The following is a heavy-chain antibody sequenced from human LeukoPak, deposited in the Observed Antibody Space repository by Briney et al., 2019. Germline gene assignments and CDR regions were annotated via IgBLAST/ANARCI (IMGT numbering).Heavy chain of an antibody. J-gene: IGHJ4*02. CDR3: ARAVGATNFDY. CDR1: GFTFSSYS. V-gene: IGHV3-21*04. CDR2: ISSSSSYI. Sequence: GGSLRLSCAASGFTFSSYSMNWVRQAPGKGLEWVSSISSSSSYIYYADSVKGRFTISRDNAKNSLYLQVNSLRAEDTAVYYCARAVGATNFDYWGQGTLVTVSS. D-gene: IGHD1-26*01.